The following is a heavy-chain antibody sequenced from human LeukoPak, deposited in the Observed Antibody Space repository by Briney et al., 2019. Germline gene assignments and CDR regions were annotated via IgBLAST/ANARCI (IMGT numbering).Heavy chain of an antibody. V-gene: IGHV1-46*01. J-gene: IGHJ4*02. Sequence: ASVKVSCKASGYTFTSYYIHWVRQAPGQGLEWMGIINPRGGGTRYAQKFQGRVTMTSDTSTTTGYMELSSLRSEDTAVYYCARALGYRGYDYGWYYDYWGQGTLVTVSS. D-gene: IGHD5-12*01. CDR1: GYTFTSYY. CDR2: INPRGGGT. CDR3: ARALGYRGYDYGWYYDY.